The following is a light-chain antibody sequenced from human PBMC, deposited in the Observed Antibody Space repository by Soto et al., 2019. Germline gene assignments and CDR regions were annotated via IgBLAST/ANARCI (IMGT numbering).Light chain of an antibody. CDR2: DVN. CDR3: CSYAGTYPPVV. V-gene: IGLV2-11*01. Sequence: QSAPTQPRSVSGSPGQSVIISCTGTSSDVGGYEYVSWFQQSPDKAPKLIIYDVNNRPSGVPDRFSGSKSGNTASLTISGLQAEDEADYYCCSYAGTYPPVVFGGGTKLTVL. CDR1: SSDVGGYEY. J-gene: IGLJ2*01.